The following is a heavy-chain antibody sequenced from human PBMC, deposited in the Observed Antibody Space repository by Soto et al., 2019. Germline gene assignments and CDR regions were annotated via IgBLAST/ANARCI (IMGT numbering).Heavy chain of an antibody. J-gene: IGHJ6*02. Sequence: QVQLVQSGAEVKKPGASVKVSCKASGYTFTSYDINWVRQATGQGLEWMGWMNPNSGNTVYAQKFQGRVTMTSTTSTRTAYMELSSLRSEATAVYYCARDHSNYGMDVWGQGTTVTVSS. CDR1: GYTFTSYD. CDR3: ARDHSNYGMDV. CDR2: MNPNSGNT. D-gene: IGHD3-22*01. V-gene: IGHV1-8*01.